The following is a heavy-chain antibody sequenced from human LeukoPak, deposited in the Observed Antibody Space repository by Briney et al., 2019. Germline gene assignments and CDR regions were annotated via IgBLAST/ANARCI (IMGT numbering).Heavy chain of an antibody. V-gene: IGHV1-69*01. D-gene: IGHD1-1*01. CDR2: ITPLYGAS. CDR1: GGMFGNYA. CDR3: AADSHTSGFDY. J-gene: IGHJ4*02. Sequence: SVKVSCKASGGMFGNYALNWVRQAPGQRFEWMGAITPLYGASNYAQKFQGRLTIVADESTGTGYMELRSLASEDTAVYYCAADSHTSGFDYWAQGTLVTVSS.